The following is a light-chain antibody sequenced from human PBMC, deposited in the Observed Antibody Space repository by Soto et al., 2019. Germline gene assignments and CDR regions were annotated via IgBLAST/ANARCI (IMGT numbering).Light chain of an antibody. V-gene: IGKV3-20*01. CDR1: QSVPSNF. J-gene: IGKJ1*01. Sequence: EIVLTQSPGPLSLSPGERATLSCRASQSVPSNFLDWYKQTPGQAPILLLYGVSRWSTGIPDWFSDSVSGTEFTLTISILETEDLAVYYCQHYDRSWAFGEGTKVDIK. CDR2: GVS. CDR3: QHYDRSWA.